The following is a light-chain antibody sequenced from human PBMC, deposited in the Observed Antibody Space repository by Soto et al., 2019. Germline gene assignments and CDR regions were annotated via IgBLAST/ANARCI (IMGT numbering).Light chain of an antibody. CDR1: RLFVGW. Sequence: DIQMTHLLPPCLELEEDRAPSLSGAGRLFVGWLAWYQQKPGKAPKLLIYKASTLKSGVPSRFSGSGSGTEFTLTISSLQPDDFATYYCQHYNSYSEAFGQGTKVELK. J-gene: IGKJ1*01. CDR2: KAS. CDR3: QHYNSYSEA. V-gene: IGKV1-5*03.